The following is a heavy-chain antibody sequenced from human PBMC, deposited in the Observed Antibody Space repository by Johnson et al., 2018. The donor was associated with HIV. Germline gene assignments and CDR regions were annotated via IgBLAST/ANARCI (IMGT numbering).Heavy chain of an antibody. CDR1: GFTFSSYT. CDR3: ARDMCSGGSCYAFDI. V-gene: IGHV3-30*04. J-gene: IGHJ3*02. Sequence: QVQLVESGGGVVQPGRSLRLSCAASGFTFSSYTMHWVRQAPGKGLEWVAVISYDGKNKDYADPVKGRFTLSRDNSKNTLYLQLSSLRTEDTAVFYCARDMCSGGSCYAFDIWGQGTMVTVSS. D-gene: IGHD2-15*01. CDR2: ISYDGKNK.